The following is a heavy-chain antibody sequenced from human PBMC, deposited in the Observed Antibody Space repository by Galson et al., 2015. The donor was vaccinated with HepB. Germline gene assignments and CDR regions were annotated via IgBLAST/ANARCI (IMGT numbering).Heavy chain of an antibody. CDR1: GFFFNNYA. Sequence: SLRLSCAASGFFFNNYAMNWVRQAPGKGLEWVSAISCGSGSTYYADSVRGRFTISRDNSKNTLYLQMNSQSPEDTAVYYCVRDLDIWGGHRDYFDHWGQGTLVTVSS. J-gene: IGHJ4*02. V-gene: IGHV3-23*01. CDR3: VRDLDIWGGHRDYFDH. D-gene: IGHD3-16*02. CDR2: ISCGSGST.